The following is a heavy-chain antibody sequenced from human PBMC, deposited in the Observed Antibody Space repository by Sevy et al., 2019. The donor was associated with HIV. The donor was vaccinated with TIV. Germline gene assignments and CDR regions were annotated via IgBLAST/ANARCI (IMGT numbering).Heavy chain of an antibody. Sequence: GESLKISCKGSGYSFTNNWIAWVRQMPGKGLEWMGIIYPGDSETRYSPSFQGQVTISADKSISTAYLHWSSLKASDTAMYYCARFYDSSGHFPSDYWGQGTLVTVSS. D-gene: IGHD3-22*01. CDR3: ARFYDSSGHFPSDY. V-gene: IGHV5-51*01. CDR2: IYPGDSET. J-gene: IGHJ4*02. CDR1: GYSFTNNW.